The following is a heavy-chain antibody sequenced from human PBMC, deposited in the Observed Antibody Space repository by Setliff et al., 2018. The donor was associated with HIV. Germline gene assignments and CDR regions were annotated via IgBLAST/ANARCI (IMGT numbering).Heavy chain of an antibody. Sequence: SVKVSCKASGDTLSIHPISWVRQAPGRGLDWMGGIIPAFGTANYAQKFQGRVTITTDESTTTVFMELTGLRSEDAAVYYCARADPFFPPVRDYGSGSYYIYYYYYYGMDVWGQGTTVTVSS. J-gene: IGHJ6*02. D-gene: IGHD3-10*01. V-gene: IGHV1-69*05. CDR3: ARADPFFPPVRDYGSGSYYIYYYYYYGMDV. CDR1: GDTLSIHP. CDR2: IIPAFGTA.